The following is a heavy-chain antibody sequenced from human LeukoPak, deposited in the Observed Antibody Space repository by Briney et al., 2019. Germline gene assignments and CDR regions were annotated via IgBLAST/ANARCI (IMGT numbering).Heavy chain of an antibody. J-gene: IGHJ4*02. CDR3: ARGPRAYSSSPDFDY. Sequence: GGSLRLSCAASGFTFSSYSMNWVRQAPGKGLEWVSSISSSSSYIYYADSVKGRFTISGDNAKNSLYLQMNSLRAEDTAVYYCARGPRAYSSSPDFDYWGQGTLVTVSS. V-gene: IGHV3-21*01. CDR1: GFTFSSYS. D-gene: IGHD6-6*01. CDR2: ISSSSSYI.